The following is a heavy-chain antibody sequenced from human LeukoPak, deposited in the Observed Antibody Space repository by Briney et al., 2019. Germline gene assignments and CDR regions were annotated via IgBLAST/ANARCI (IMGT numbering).Heavy chain of an antibody. CDR2: IHHSGST. J-gene: IGHJ5*02. CDR1: GYSISSGYY. D-gene: IGHD3-3*01. Sequence: SETLSLTCTVSGYSISSGYYWGWIRQPPGKGLEWIGSIHHSGSTYYNPSLKSRVTISVDTSKNQFSLKLSSVTAADTAVYYCARGRYDFWSGYPHGFDPWGQGTLVTVSS. V-gene: IGHV4-38-2*02. CDR3: ARGRYDFWSGYPHGFDP.